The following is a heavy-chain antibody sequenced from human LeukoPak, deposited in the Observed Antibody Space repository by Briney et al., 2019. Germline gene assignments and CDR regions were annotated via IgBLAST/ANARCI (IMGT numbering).Heavy chain of an antibody. CDR3: AKDKYQPYSSSWYRAFDI. CDR1: GFTFSDYY. Sequence: PGGSLRLSCAASGFTFSDYYMSWIRQAPGKGLEWVSYISSSGSTIYYADSVKGRFTISRDNAENSLYLQMNSLRAEDTALYYCAKDKYQPYSSSWYRAFDIWGQGTMVTVSS. V-gene: IGHV3-11*01. CDR2: ISSSGSTI. J-gene: IGHJ3*02. D-gene: IGHD6-13*01.